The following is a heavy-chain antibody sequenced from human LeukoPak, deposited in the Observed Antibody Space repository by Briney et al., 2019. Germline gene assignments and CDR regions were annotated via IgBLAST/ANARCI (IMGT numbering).Heavy chain of an antibody. Sequence: SETLSLTCAVYGVSFSGYYWSWIRQPPGKGLEWIGEINHSGSTNYNPSLKRRVTISVDTSKNQLSLKLSSVTAADTAVYYCARETSAAGEFDYWGQGTLVTVSS. J-gene: IGHJ4*02. CDR2: INHSGST. CDR1: GVSFSGYY. D-gene: IGHD6-13*01. CDR3: ARETSAAGEFDY. V-gene: IGHV4-34*01.